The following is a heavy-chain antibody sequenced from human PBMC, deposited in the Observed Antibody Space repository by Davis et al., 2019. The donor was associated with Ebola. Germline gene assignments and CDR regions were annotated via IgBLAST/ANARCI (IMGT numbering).Heavy chain of an antibody. J-gene: IGHJ6*04. Sequence: MPSETLSLSCTVSGGSVSSGSDFWTWIRQPPGKVPEWIAYVYNIRNTNYNPSLKSRVTISVNTSKNQFSLKLSSVTAADTAVYYCARRMDVWGKGTTVTVSS. V-gene: IGHV4-61*01. CDR1: GGSVSSGSDF. CDR2: VYNIRNT. CDR3: ARRMDV.